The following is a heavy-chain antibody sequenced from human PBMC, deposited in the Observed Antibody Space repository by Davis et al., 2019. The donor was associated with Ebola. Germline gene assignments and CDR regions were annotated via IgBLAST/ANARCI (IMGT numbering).Heavy chain of an antibody. V-gene: IGHV3-33*08. CDR2: IWYDGTNE. Sequence: GGSLRLSCAASGFTFSNYDMHWVRQAPGKGLEWVAVIWYDGTNEYHADSVKGRFTISRDNSKNTLYLQMNSLRAEDTAVYYCARDRGYNYGLPDYWGQGTLVTVSS. CDR3: ARDRGYNYGLPDY. D-gene: IGHD5-18*01. J-gene: IGHJ4*02. CDR1: GFTFSNYD.